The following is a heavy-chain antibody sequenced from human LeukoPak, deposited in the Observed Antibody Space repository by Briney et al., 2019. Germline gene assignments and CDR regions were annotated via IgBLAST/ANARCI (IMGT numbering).Heavy chain of an antibody. CDR3: AREKCSSTSCYQT. CDR2: IYYSGGT. D-gene: IGHD2-2*01. V-gene: IGHV4-59*12. Sequence: SETLSLTCTVSGGSISSYYWSWIRQPPGKGLEWIGYIYYSGGTNYNPSLKSRVTLSVDTSKNQFSLKLSSVTAADTAVYYCAREKCSSTSCYQTWGQGTLVTVSS. CDR1: GGSISSYY. J-gene: IGHJ5*02.